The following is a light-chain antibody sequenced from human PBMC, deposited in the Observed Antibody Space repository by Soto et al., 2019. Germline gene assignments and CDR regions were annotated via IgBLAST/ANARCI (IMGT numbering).Light chain of an antibody. V-gene: IGLV2-14*01. CDR1: SSDLAIYNY. J-gene: IGLJ1*01. Sequence: QSVLTQPASVSGSPGQSITISCTGTSSDLAIYNYVSWYQQQPGKAPKLMIYQVTNRPSGVSNRFSGSRSGNTASLTISGLQAEDVADYYCSSYTDSSNYVFGTGTNVTVL. CDR2: QVT. CDR3: SSYTDSSNYV.